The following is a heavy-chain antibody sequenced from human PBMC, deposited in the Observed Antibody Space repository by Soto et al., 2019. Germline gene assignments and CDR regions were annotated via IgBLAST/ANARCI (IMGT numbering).Heavy chain of an antibody. CDR1: GYTFTSYG. Sequence: ASVKVSCKASGYTFTSYGISCVRQAPGQGLEWMGWISAYNGNTNYAQKLQGRVTMTTDTSTSTAYMELRSLRSGDTAVYYCASSRSVGDGMDVWGQGTTVTVSS. V-gene: IGHV1-18*04. CDR2: ISAYNGNT. CDR3: ASSRSVGDGMDV. J-gene: IGHJ6*02.